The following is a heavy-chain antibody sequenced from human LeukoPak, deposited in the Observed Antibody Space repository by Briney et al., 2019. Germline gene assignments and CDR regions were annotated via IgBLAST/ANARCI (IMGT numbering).Heavy chain of an antibody. V-gene: IGHV3-9*01. D-gene: IGHD3-10*01. CDR1: GFKFESYA. J-gene: IGHJ5*02. CDR3: AKGGDYGSGPEEFDP. CDR2: ISWNSGTE. Sequence: SGGSLRLSCAASGFKFESYAMHWVRQGPGKGLEWVSGISWNSGTEGYADSVKGRFTISKDNAKNSLFLQMNSLRTEDTALYYCAKGGDYGSGPEEFDPWGQGTLVTVSS.